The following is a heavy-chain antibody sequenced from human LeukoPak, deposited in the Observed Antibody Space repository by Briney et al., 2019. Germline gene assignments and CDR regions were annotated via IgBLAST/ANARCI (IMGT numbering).Heavy chain of an antibody. CDR1: GGSTSSYY. CDR3: ARLRYHYGSGSSYYFDY. V-gene: IGHV4-4*09. D-gene: IGHD3-10*01. Sequence: PSETPSLTCTASGGSTSSYYWSWIRQPPGKGLEWVGYIYTSGSTNYNRSLRGRVTISLDTSKNQFSLKLTSVTAADTAVYHCARLRYHYGSGSSYYFDYWGQGTLVTVSS. J-gene: IGHJ4*02. CDR2: IYTSGST.